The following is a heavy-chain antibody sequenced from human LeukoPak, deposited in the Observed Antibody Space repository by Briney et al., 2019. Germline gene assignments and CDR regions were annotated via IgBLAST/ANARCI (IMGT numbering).Heavy chain of an antibody. D-gene: IGHD3-22*01. CDR2: IYYGGST. V-gene: IGHV4-30-4*08. J-gene: IGHJ4*02. CDR1: GGSISSGDYY. Sequence: SETLSLTCTVSGGSISSGDYYWSWIRQPPGKGLEWIGYIYYGGSTYYNPSLKSRVTISVDTSKNQFSLKLSSVTAADTAVYYCARGSYYDSPYYFDYWGQGTLVTVSS. CDR3: ARGSYYDSPYYFDY.